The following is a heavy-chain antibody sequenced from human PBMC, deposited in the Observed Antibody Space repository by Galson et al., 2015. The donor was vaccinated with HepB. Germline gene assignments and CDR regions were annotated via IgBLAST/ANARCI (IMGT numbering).Heavy chain of an antibody. D-gene: IGHD1-26*01. CDR2: INSDGSST. CDR3: ARVDSGSYDFDY. J-gene: IGHJ4*02. CDR1: GFTFSSYW. V-gene: IGHV3-74*01. Sequence: SLRLSCAASGFTFSSYWMHWVRQAPGKGLVWVSRINSDGSSTSYADSVKGRFTISRDNAKNTLYLQMNSLRAEDTAVYYCARVDSGSYDFDYWGQGTLVTVSS.